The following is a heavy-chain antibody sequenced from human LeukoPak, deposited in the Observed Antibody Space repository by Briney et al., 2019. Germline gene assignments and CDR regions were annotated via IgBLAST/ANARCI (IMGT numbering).Heavy chain of an antibody. Sequence: PGGSLRLSCAASGFTFSSSAMSWVRQAPGKGLEWVSAISGSGGSTYYADSVKGRFTISRDNSENTLYLQMNSLRAEDTAVYYCAKGPTMTTVTTVFDYWGQGTLVTVSS. CDR2: ISGSGGST. V-gene: IGHV3-23*01. D-gene: IGHD4-17*01. CDR3: AKGPTMTTVTTVFDY. J-gene: IGHJ4*02. CDR1: GFTFSSSA.